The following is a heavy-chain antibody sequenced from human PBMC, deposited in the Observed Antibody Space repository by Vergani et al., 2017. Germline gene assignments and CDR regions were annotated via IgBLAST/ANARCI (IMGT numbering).Heavy chain of an antibody. CDR3: ARDPHLYIGPREAHFQH. CDR2: ISAYNGNT. Sequence: QVQLVQSGAEVKKPGASVKVSCKASGYTFTSYGISWVRQAPGQGLEWMGWISAYNGNTNYAQKLQGRVTMTTDTSTSTAYMDLRRLRSDDTAVYYCARDPHLYIGPREAHFQHWGQGTLVTVSS. CDR1: GYTFTSYG. J-gene: IGHJ1*01. V-gene: IGHV1-18*01. D-gene: IGHD2-2*02.